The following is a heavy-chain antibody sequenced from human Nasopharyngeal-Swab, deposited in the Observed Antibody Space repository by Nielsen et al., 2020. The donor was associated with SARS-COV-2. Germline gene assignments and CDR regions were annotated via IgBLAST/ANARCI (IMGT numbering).Heavy chain of an antibody. CDR2: INPIGGST. J-gene: IGHJ6*02. Sequence: WVRQPPGQGLEGMGIINPIGGSTSYAQKFQGRVTMTRDTSTSTVYMELSSLRSEDPAVYYCARVDTAMVSYYYYGMDVWGQGTTVTVSS. V-gene: IGHV1-46*01. D-gene: IGHD5-18*01. CDR3: ARVDTAMVSYYYYGMDV.